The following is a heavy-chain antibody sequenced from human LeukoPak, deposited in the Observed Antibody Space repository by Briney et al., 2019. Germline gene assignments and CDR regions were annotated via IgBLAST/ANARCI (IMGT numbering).Heavy chain of an antibody. J-gene: IGHJ4*02. CDR2: INPNSGDT. CDR1: GYTFTGYY. V-gene: IGHV1-2*02. CDR3: ATGYSSSWYSNPFDY. D-gene: IGHD6-13*01. Sequence: ASVKVSCKASGYTFTGYYMHWVRQAPGQGLESMGWINPNSGDTNYAQKFQGRVTMTRDTSISTAYMELSRLRSDDTAVYYCATGYSSSWYSNPFDYWGQGTLVTVSS.